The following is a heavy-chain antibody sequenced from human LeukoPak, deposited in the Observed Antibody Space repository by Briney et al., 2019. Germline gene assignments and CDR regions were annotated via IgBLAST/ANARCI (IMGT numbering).Heavy chain of an antibody. CDR1: GYTFTSYG. Sequence: GASVKVSCKASGYTFTSYGISWVRQAPGQGLEWMGRISAYNGNTNYAQKLQGRVTMTTDTSTSTAYMELRSLRSDDTAVYYCASSGYYGSGSYLFDYWGQGTLVTVSS. J-gene: IGHJ4*02. D-gene: IGHD3-10*01. V-gene: IGHV1-18*01. CDR3: ASSGYYGSGSYLFDY. CDR2: ISAYNGNT.